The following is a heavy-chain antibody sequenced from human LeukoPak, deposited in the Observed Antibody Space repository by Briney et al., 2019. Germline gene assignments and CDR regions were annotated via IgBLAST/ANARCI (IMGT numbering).Heavy chain of an antibody. CDR1: GFTFSNYA. D-gene: IGHD5-24*01. CDR3: ARVSRDGYNYVNY. J-gene: IGHJ4*02. V-gene: IGHV3-30*04. Sequence: TGGSLRLSCTASGFTFSNYAILWVRQAPGKGLEWVAVISYDGGSKYYADSVKGRFTISRDNSDNTLFLLMNSLRADDTAVYYCARVSRDGYNYVNYWGQGTRVTVSS. CDR2: ISYDGGSK.